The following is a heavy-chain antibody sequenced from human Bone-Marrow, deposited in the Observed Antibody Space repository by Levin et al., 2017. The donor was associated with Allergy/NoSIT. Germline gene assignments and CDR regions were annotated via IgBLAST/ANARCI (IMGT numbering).Heavy chain of an antibody. CDR1: GFSFSSYA. V-gene: IGHV3-30*14. CDR2: ISHDGNYK. J-gene: IGHJ4*02. Sequence: SCAASGFSFSSYAIQWVRQAPGKGLEWVAAISHDGNYKHYADSVQGRFTITKDTSKNQVVLTMTNMDPEDTATYYCAHLRAGYIRNYFYRYFDHWGQGTLVTVSS. D-gene: IGHD5-24*01. CDR3: AHLRAGYIRNYFYRYFDH.